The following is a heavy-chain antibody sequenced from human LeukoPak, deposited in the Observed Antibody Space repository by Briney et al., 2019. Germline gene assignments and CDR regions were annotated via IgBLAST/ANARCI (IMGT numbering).Heavy chain of an antibody. CDR1: GFAFRTHG. CDR2: IWYDGSKK. J-gene: IGHJ4*02. D-gene: IGHD3-3*01. CDR3: ARMSASYLDY. V-gene: IGHV3-33*01. Sequence: GRSLRLSCAASGFAFRTHGMHWVRQAPGKGLEWVAVIWYDGSKKYYADSVKGRFTISRGNSKNTLDLQMNSLRVEDTALYYCARMSASYLDYWGQGTLISVSS.